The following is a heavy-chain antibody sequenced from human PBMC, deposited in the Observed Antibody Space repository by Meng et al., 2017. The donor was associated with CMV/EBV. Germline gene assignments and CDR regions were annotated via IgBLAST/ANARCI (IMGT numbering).Heavy chain of an antibody. Sequence: GESLKISCAASGFTVSSNYMSWVRQAPGKGLEWVSVIYSGGSTYYADSVKGRFTISRDNSKNSLYLQMNSLRAEDTAVYYCARDDSSYWGQGTLVTVSS. CDR2: IYSGGST. J-gene: IGHJ4*02. V-gene: IGHV3-53*01. D-gene: IGHD3-22*01. CDR1: GFTVSSNY. CDR3: ARDDSSY.